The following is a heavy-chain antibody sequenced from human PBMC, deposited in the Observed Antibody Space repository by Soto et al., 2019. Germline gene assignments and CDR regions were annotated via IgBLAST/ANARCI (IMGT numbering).Heavy chain of an antibody. CDR2: ISAYNGNT. CDR1: GYTFTSYG. Sequence: ASVKVSCKASGYTFTSYGISWVRQAPGQGLEWMGWISAYNGNTNYAQKLQGRVTMTTDTSTSTAYMELRSLRSDDTAVYYCAREEGSSSWYHVAYYWGQGTLVTVSS. D-gene: IGHD6-13*01. V-gene: IGHV1-18*01. J-gene: IGHJ4*02. CDR3: AREEGSSSWYHVAYY.